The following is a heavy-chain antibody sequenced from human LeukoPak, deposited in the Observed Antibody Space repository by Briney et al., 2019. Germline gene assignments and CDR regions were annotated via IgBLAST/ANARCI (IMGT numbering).Heavy chain of an antibody. Sequence: GGSLRLSCAASGFTFSSYAMSWVRQAPGKGLEWVSGISGSGGTTYYADSVKGRFTISRDNSKNTLYLQMNSLRAEDTAVYHCAKSFWDNWNAGMDVWGQGTTVTVSS. CDR1: GFTFSSYA. J-gene: IGHJ6*02. V-gene: IGHV3-23*01. D-gene: IGHD1-20*01. CDR3: AKSFWDNWNAGMDV. CDR2: ISGSGGTT.